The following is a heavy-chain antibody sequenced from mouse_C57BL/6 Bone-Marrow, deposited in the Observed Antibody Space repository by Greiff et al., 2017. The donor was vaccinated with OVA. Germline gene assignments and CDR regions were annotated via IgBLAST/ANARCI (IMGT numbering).Heavy chain of an antibody. D-gene: IGHD3-3*01. Sequence: QVQLQQPGAELVMPGASVKLSCKASGYTFTSYWMHWVKQRPGQGLEWIGEIDPSDSYTNYNQKFKGKSTLTVDKSSSTAYMQLSSLTSEDSAVYYCASGCYYFYYWGQGTTLTVSS. J-gene: IGHJ2*01. CDR3: ASGCYYFYY. CDR1: GYTFTSYW. CDR2: IDPSDSYT. V-gene: IGHV1-69*01.